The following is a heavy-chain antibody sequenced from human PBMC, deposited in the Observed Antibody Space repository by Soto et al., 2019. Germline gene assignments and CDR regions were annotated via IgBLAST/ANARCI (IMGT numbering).Heavy chain of an antibody. CDR1: GGSISSYY. D-gene: IGHD6-13*01. CDR2: IYYSGST. V-gene: IGHV4-59*08. Sequence: QVQLQESGPGLVKPSETLSLTCTVSGGSISSYYWSWIRQPPGKGLEWIGYIYYSGSTNYNPSLKSPVTISVDTSKNQFSLKLSSVTAADTAVYYCASIVVAAAGRGGSYYYYMDVWGKGTTVTVSS. J-gene: IGHJ6*03. CDR3: ASIVVAAAGRGGSYYYYMDV.